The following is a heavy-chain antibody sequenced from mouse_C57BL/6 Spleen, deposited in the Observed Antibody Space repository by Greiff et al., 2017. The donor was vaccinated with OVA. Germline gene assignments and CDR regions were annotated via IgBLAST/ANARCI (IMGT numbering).Heavy chain of an antibody. J-gene: IGHJ4*01. CDR3: ARMDWYYAMDY. Sequence: VQLMESGPGLVQPSQSLSITCTVSGFSLTSYGVHWVRQSPGKGLEWLGVIWSGGSTDYNAAFIARLSISKDKSKSQVFFKRNSLQADDTAIYYCARMDWYYAMDYWGQGTSVTVSS. D-gene: IGHD4-1*01. CDR1: GFSLTSYG. CDR2: IWSGGST. V-gene: IGHV2-2*01.